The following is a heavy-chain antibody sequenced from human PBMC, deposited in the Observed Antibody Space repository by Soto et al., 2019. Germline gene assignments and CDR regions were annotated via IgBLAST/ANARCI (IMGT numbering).Heavy chain of an antibody. V-gene: IGHV2-5*01. D-gene: IGHD4-17*01. CDR3: AHRGYGDYPRDNWFDP. Sequence: QITLKESGPTLVKPTQTLTLTCTFSGFSLNTGGVGVGWLHQPPGEALEWLALIYWNDDTRYSPSLKSRLTITKDTSKNRVVLTMTNMDPVDTATYYCAHRGYGDYPRDNWFDPWGQGTLVTVSS. CDR2: IYWNDDT. J-gene: IGHJ5*02. CDR1: GFSLNTGGVG.